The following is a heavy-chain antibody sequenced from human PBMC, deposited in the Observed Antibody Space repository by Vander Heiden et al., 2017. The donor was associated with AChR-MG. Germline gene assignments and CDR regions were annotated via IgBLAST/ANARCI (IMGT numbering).Heavy chain of an antibody. CDR1: GFPFSSYA. J-gene: IGHJ3*02. V-gene: IGHV3-30-3*01. CDR3: AREVTVADAFDI. CDR2: ISYDGSNK. Sequence: QVQLVESGGGVVQPGRSLRLSCAASGFPFSSYAMHWVRQAPGKGLEWVAVISYDGSNKYYADSVKGRFTISRDNSKNTLYLQMNSLRAEDTAVYYCAREVTVADAFDIWGQGTMVTVSS. D-gene: IGHD4-17*01.